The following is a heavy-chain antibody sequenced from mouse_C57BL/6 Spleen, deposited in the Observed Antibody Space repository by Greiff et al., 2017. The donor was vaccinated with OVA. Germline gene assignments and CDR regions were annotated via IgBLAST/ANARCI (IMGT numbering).Heavy chain of an antibody. J-gene: IGHJ1*03. Sequence: QVHVKQPGAELVKPGASVKLSCKASGYTFTSYWMHWVKQRPGQGLEWIGMIHPNSGSTNYNEKFKSKATLTVDKSSSTAYMQLSSLTSEDSAVYYCADYGSSHWYFDVWGTGTTVTVSS. CDR3: ADYGSSHWYFDV. D-gene: IGHD1-1*01. CDR2: IHPNSGST. V-gene: IGHV1-64*01. CDR1: GYTFTSYW.